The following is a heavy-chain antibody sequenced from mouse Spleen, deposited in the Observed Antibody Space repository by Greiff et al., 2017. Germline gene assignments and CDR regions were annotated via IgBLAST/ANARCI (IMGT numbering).Heavy chain of an antibody. V-gene: IGHV5-9-1*01. D-gene: IGHD1-1*02. CDR1: GFTFSSYA. Sequence: EVKLVESGGGLVKPGGSLKLSCAASGFTFSSYAMSWVRQTPEKRLEWVATISSGGSYTYYPDSVKGRFTISRDNAKNTLYLQMSSLRSEDTAMYYCARLVYYFDYWGQGTTLTVSS. CDR3: ARLVYYFDY. CDR2: ISSGGSYT. J-gene: IGHJ2*01.